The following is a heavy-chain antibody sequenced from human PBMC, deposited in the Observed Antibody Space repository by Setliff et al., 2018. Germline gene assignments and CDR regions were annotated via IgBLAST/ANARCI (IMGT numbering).Heavy chain of an antibody. V-gene: IGHV5-51*01. CDR1: GYTFTNYW. CDR3: ARVGPLTDDAFDI. D-gene: IGHD1-26*01. J-gene: IGHJ3*02. CDR2: IYPADCDT. Sequence: GESLKISCKGSGYTFTNYWIAWVRQMPGKGLEYMGIIYPADCDTTYSPSFQGQVTISADKSINTPYLQWSSLKASDTAIYYCARVGPLTDDAFDIWGQGTMVTVSS.